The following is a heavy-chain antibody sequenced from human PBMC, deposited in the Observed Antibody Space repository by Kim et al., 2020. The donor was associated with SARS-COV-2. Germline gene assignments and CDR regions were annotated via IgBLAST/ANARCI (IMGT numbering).Heavy chain of an antibody. J-gene: IGHJ4*02. CDR3: ARVARYFDWLLSDVGIDY. V-gene: IGHV4-39*01. CDR1: GGSISSSSYY. Sequence: SETLSLTCTVSGGSISSSSYYWGWIRQPPGKGLEWIGSIYYSGSTYYNPSLKSRVTISVDTSKNQFSLKLSSVTAADTAVYYCARVARYFDWLLSDVGIDYWGQGTLVTVSS. D-gene: IGHD3-9*01. CDR2: IYYSGST.